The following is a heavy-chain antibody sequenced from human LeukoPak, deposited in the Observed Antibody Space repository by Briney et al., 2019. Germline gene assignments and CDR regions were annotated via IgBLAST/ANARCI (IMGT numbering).Heavy chain of an antibody. D-gene: IGHD3-22*01. CDR2: IGQDGTET. J-gene: IGHJ4*02. CDR1: GISFASYW. Sequence: PGGSLRLSCAASGISFASYWVTRVRQAPGKGLEWVANIGQDGTETVYVGSVKGRFTISRDNARKLLFLQMNSLRADDTAVYYCAIPSSYDGSRYYHAYWGQGTLVSVSS. CDR3: AIPSSYDGSRYYHAY. V-gene: IGHV3-7*01.